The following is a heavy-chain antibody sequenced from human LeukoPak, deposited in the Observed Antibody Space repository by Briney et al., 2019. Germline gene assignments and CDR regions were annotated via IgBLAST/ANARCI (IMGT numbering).Heavy chain of an antibody. Sequence: GGSLRLSCAASGFTVSSNYMSWVRQAPGKGLEWVSVIYSDGSAYYADSVKGRFNISRDNSKNTLYLQMNSRRAEDTAVYYCARADSSGPLYYYYYMDVWGKGTTVTVSS. J-gene: IGHJ6*03. CDR2: IYSDGSA. D-gene: IGHD6-19*01. CDR3: ARADSSGPLYYYYYMDV. V-gene: IGHV3-53*01. CDR1: GFTVSSNY.